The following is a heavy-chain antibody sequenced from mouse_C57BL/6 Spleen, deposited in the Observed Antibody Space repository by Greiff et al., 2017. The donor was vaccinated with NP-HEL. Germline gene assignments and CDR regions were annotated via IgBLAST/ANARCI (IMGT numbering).Heavy chain of an antibody. J-gene: IGHJ2*01. CDR2: TDPANGNT. CDR1: GYNIKDIY. D-gene: IGHD5-2*01. Sequence: EVQLQQSGAELVKPAASLKLSCTASGYNIKDIYIHWVKQRPEKGLERIRRTDPANGNTKYDPKFQGKATITADTSSNTAYLQLSSLTSVDTAVYYCRISTINAWGQGTTLTVSS. V-gene: IGHV14-3*02. CDR3: RISTINA.